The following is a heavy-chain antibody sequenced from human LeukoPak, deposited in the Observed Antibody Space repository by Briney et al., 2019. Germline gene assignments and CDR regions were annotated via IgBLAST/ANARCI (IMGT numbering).Heavy chain of an antibody. CDR1: GFTFSSSW. CDR2: IKQDGSEK. D-gene: IGHD6-13*01. J-gene: IGHJ4*02. Sequence: GGSLRLSCAASGFTFSSSWMSWVRQAPGKGLEWVANIKQDGSEKYYVDSMKGRFTISRDNAKNSLYMQMNSPRVEDTAVYYCARISIAAAGRDFWGQGTLVTVSS. V-gene: IGHV3-7*01. CDR3: ARISIAAAGRDF.